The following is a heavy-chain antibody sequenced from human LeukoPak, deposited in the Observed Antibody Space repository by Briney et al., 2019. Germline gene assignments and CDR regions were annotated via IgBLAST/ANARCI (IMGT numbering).Heavy chain of an antibody. D-gene: IGHD6-6*01. Sequence: SVKVSCKASGGTFSSYAISWVRQAPGQGLEWMGGIIPIFGTANYAQKFPGRVTITTDESTSTAYMELSSLRSEDTAVYYCARDELAARLPVWGDYYYYMDVWGKGTTVTVSS. J-gene: IGHJ6*03. CDR3: ARDELAARLPVWGDYYYYMDV. CDR1: GGTFSSYA. CDR2: IIPIFGTA. V-gene: IGHV1-69*05.